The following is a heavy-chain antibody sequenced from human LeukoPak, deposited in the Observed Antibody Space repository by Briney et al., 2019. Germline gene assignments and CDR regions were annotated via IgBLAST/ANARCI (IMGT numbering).Heavy chain of an antibody. V-gene: IGHV1-3*01. CDR1: GYIFTDYS. J-gene: IGHJ4*02. CDR3: ARGRWSTTTASYYFDS. CDR2: INAGNGNT. Sequence: GASVKVSCKASGYIFTDYSINWVRQAPGERLEWVGWINAGNGNTKYSQKFQGRVTITRDRSASTAYMELSSLRSEDTALYYCARGRWSTTTASYYFDSWGQGTLVTVS. D-gene: IGHD5/OR15-5a*01.